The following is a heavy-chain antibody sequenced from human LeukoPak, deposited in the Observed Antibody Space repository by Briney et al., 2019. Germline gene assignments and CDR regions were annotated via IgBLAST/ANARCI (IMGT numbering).Heavy chain of an antibody. CDR2: IIPFIGKT. CDR3: ARGGDMRVVGAFDI. Sequence: ASVKVSCKASGYTFTSYGINWVRQAPGQGLEWMGWIIPFIGKTNYAQKFQGRVTITRDESTSTAHMELRSLRSEDTALYYCARGGDMRVVGAFDIWGQGTMVIVSS. CDR1: GYTFTSYG. J-gene: IGHJ3*02. V-gene: IGHV1-18*01. D-gene: IGHD3-22*01.